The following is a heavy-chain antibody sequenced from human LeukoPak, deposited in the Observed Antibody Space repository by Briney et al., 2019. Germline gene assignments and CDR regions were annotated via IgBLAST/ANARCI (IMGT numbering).Heavy chain of an antibody. CDR2: ISSSGSTI. D-gene: IGHD2-2*01. Sequence: GGSLRLSCAASGFTFSDYYMSWIRQAPGKGLEWVSYISSSGSTIYYADPVKGRFTISRDNAKSSLYLQMNSLRAEDTAVYYCAGIALYCSSTSCHRDYWGQGTLVTVSS. CDR1: GFTFSDYY. J-gene: IGHJ4*02. V-gene: IGHV3-11*01. CDR3: AGIALYCSSTSCHRDY.